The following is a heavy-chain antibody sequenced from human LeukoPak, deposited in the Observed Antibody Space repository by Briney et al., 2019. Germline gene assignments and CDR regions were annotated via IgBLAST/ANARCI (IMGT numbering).Heavy chain of an antibody. V-gene: IGHV3-7*01. CDR2: IKRDGSEK. CDR1: GFTFSSYW. J-gene: IGHJ3*02. CDR3: ASTYYDSSTHAFDI. D-gene: IGHD3-22*01. Sequence: PGGSLRLSCAASGFTFSSYWMSWVRQAPGKGLEWVANIKRDGSEKYYVDSVKGRFTISRDNAKNSLHLQMNSLRAEDTALYYCASTYYDSSTHAFDIWGQGTMVTVSS.